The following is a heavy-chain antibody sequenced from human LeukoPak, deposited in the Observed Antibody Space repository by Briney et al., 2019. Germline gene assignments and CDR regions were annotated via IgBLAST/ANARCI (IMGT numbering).Heavy chain of an antibody. J-gene: IGHJ4*02. CDR1: GFPFSRYS. Sequence: GGSLRLSCAASGFPFSRYSMGWARHAPGAGLEWVSAIGGGGGSTYYADSVKGRFTISRDNSKNRRDLQMNSLRAEDTAVYYCAKAPSGYNDYWGEGTLVTVSS. CDR3: AKAPSGYNDY. D-gene: IGHD3-22*01. CDR2: IGGGGGST. V-gene: IGHV3-23*01.